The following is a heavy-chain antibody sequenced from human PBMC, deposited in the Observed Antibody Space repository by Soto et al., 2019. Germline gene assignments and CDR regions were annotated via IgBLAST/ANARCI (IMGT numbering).Heavy chain of an antibody. CDR2: IIPLFGKA. CDR1: GGTFSSYA. V-gene: IGHV1-69*12. CDR3: SSYSPRNCFDP. J-gene: IGHJ5*02. D-gene: IGHD2-21*01. Sequence: QVQLVQSGAEVKKPGSSVKVSCKASGGTFSSYAISWVRQAPGQGLEWMGGIIPLFGKANYAQKFQGRVTITADEYPSTAYLKLSSLRSQDPAVYYSSSYSPRNCFDPWGQGTLVTVSS.